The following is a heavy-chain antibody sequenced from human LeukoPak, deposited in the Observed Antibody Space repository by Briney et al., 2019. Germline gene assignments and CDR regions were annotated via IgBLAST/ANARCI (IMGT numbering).Heavy chain of an antibody. V-gene: IGHV4-4*07. CDR1: GGSISSYY. CDR3: ARMTSSGWYAAGYYFDY. CDR2: IDTSGNT. J-gene: IGHJ4*02. D-gene: IGHD6-19*01. Sequence: PSETLSLTCTVSGGSISSYYWSWTRQPAGKGLEWIGRIDTSGNTNYNPSLKSRVTISVDTSKNQFSLKMSSVTAADTAVYYCARMTSSGWYAAGYYFDYWGQGTLVTVSS.